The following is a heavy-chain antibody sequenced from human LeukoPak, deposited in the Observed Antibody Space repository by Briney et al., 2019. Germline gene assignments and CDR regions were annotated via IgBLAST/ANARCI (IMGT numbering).Heavy chain of an antibody. CDR3: AKDFVPRGGSYFPGFDY. D-gene: IGHD1-26*01. CDR1: GFTFSSYA. Sequence: GGSLRLSCASSGFTFSSYAMNWVRQAPGKGLEWVSTISNSGDRTYYADSVKGRFTISRDNSKNTLYLQMNSLRTEDTAVYYCAKDFVPRGGSYFPGFDYWGQGTLVIVSS. CDR2: ISNSGDRT. V-gene: IGHV3-23*01. J-gene: IGHJ4*02.